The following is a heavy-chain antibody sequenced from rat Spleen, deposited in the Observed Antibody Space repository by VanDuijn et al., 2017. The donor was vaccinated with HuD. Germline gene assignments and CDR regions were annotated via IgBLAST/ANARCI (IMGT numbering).Heavy chain of an antibody. CDR2: IVYDGSRT. CDR1: GFSFRDYA. Sequence: EVQLVESGGGLVQPGRSLKLSCAASGFSFRDYAMAWVRQAPMKGLEWVATIVYDGSRTYYRDSVKGRFTISRDNAKSALYLQMDSLRSEDTATYYCAKEGDGGYSSYPNWFAYWGQGTLVTVSS. V-gene: IGHV5-29*01. J-gene: IGHJ3*01. CDR3: AKEGDGGYSSYPNWFAY. D-gene: IGHD1-8*01.